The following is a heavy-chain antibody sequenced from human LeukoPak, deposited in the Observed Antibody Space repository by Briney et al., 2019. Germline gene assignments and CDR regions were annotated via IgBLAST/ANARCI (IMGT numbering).Heavy chain of an antibody. V-gene: IGHV4-39*01. CDR1: GASISSSGYY. J-gene: IGHJ4*02. D-gene: IGHD6-19*01. Sequence: SETLSLSCTVFGASISSSGYYWGWIRQPPRKGLEWIGCISYTGTTYYNPSLKSRLSISVDTSKNQFSLNLSSVTAADTAVYHSTTAQWLEEIDSCGQGTLVTVSS. CDR3: TTAQWLEEIDS. CDR2: ISYTGTT.